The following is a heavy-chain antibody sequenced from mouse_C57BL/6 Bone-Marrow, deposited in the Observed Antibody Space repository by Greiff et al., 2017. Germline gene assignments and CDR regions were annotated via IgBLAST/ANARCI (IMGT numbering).Heavy chain of an antibody. CDR3: TTVDYYGSSKYYYAMDY. J-gene: IGHJ4*01. V-gene: IGHV14-1*01. CDR1: GFNIKDYY. CDR2: IDPEDGDT. D-gene: IGHD1-1*01. Sequence: VQLQQSGAELVRPGASVKLSCTASGFNIKDYYMHWVKQRPEQGLEWIGRIDPEDGDTEYAPKFQGKATMIADTSSNTAYLQLSSLTSEDTAVYYCTTVDYYGSSKYYYAMDYWGRGTSVTVSA.